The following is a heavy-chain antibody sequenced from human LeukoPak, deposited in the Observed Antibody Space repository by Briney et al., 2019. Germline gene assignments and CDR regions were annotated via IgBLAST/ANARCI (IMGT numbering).Heavy chain of an antibody. Sequence: WGSLRLSCAASGFTFSSSWMHWVRHAPGKGLVWVSRINTDGRTTTYADSVKGRFTISRDNAKSTVYLQMNSLRPEDTALYYCAKSLGSQDYWGQGTLVTVSA. V-gene: IGHV3-74*01. J-gene: IGHJ4*02. CDR2: INTDGRTT. CDR3: AKSLGSQDY. CDR1: GFTFSSSW. D-gene: IGHD6-19*01.